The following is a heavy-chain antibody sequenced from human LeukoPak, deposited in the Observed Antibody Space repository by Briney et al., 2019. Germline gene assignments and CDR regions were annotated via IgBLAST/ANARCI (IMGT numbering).Heavy chain of an antibody. CDR1: GFTFSSYA. D-gene: IGHD3-22*01. CDR3: AKDPYDYYDSSGYSSEPYFDY. J-gene: IGHJ4*02. V-gene: IGHV3-23*01. CDR2: ISGSGGST. Sequence: GGSLRLSCAASGFTFSSYAMSWVRQAPGKGLEWVSAISGSGGSTYYADSVKGRFTISRDNSKNTLYLQMNSLRAEDTAVYYCAKDPYDYYDSSGYSSEPYFDYWGQGTLVTVSS.